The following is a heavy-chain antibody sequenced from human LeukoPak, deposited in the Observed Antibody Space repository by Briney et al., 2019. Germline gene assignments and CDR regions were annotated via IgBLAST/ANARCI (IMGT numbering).Heavy chain of an antibody. Sequence: SETLSLTCAVYGGSFSGYYWSWIRQPPGKGLEWIGEINHSGSTNYNPSLKSRVTISVDTSKNQFSLKLSSVTAADTAVYYCARAGDNYYDSSGYQAPKYNWFDPWGQGTLVTVSS. CDR3: ARAGDNYYDSSGYQAPKYNWFDP. D-gene: IGHD3-22*01. V-gene: IGHV4-34*01. CDR2: INHSGST. J-gene: IGHJ5*02. CDR1: GGSFSGYY.